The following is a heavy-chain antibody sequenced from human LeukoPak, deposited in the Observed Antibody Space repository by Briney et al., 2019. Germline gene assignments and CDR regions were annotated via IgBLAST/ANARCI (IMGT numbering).Heavy chain of an antibody. D-gene: IGHD7-27*01. V-gene: IGHV3-74*01. CDR2: INSGGSGT. J-gene: IGHJ4*02. CDR1: GFNFASNW. Sequence: PGGSLRLSCAASGFNFASNWMHWVRQTPGKGLMWDSRINSGGSGTSYADSVEGRFTISRDNAKNTLYLQKNSLRAEDTAVYYCAGSLGPLTEYWGQGTLVTVSS. CDR3: AGSLGPLTEY.